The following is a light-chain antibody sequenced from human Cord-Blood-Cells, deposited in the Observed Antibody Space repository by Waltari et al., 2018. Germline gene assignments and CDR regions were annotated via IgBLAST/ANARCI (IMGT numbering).Light chain of an antibody. V-gene: IGLV3-1*01. CDR1: KLGDKY. Sequence: SYELTQPPSVSVSPGQTASITCSGDKLGDKYACWYQQKPGQSPVLVIYQDSKRPSGIPERFSGSNSGNTATLTISGTQAMEEADYYCQAWDSSTDPPGDVVFGGGTKLTV. CDR3: QAWDSSTDPPGDVV. J-gene: IGLJ2*01. CDR2: QDS.